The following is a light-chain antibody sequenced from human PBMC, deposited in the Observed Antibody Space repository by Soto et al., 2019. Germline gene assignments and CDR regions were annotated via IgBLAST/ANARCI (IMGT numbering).Light chain of an antibody. CDR1: QSVSSSY. V-gene: IGKV3-20*01. CDR2: GAS. J-gene: IGKJ4*01. Sequence: EIVLTQSPGTLSLSPGERATLSCRASQSVSSSYLAWYQQKPGQAPRLLIYGASIRATGIPDRFIGSGSGTDFTLTISRLEPEDFAVYYCQQYDSSPLTFGGGTKVEIK. CDR3: QQYDSSPLT.